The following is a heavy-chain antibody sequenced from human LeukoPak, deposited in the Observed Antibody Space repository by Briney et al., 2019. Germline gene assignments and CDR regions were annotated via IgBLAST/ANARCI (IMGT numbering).Heavy chain of an antibody. CDR1: GFTFGDHA. Sequence: GGSLRLSCTGSGFTFGDHAMSWVRQAPGKGLEWVGFIRSKAYRGTTEYAASVRGRFTISRDDSASIAYLQMSSLKTEDTAVYYCARGPIQLWVHNAMDVWGQGTTVTVSS. D-gene: IGHD5-18*01. CDR3: ARGPIQLWVHNAMDV. V-gene: IGHV3-49*04. CDR2: IRSKAYRGTT. J-gene: IGHJ6*02.